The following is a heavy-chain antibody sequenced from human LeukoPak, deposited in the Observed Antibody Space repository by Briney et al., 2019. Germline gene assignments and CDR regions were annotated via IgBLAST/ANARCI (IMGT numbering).Heavy chain of an antibody. CDR2: IYPGDSDT. J-gene: IGHJ4*02. V-gene: IGHV5-51*01. Sequence: RGESLKISCKGSGYSFTSYWIGWVRQMPGKGLEWMGIIYPGDSDTRYSPSFQGQVTISADKSISTAYLQWSSLKASDTAMYYCAREYSSSWGVSDYWGQGTLVTVSS. D-gene: IGHD6-13*01. CDR1: GYSFTSYW. CDR3: AREYSSSWGVSDY.